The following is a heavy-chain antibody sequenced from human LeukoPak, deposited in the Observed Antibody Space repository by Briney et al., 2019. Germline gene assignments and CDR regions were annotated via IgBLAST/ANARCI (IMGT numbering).Heavy chain of an antibody. CDR3: AKTHPEDYGDYGWY. CDR2: ISSSSSYI. Sequence: GGSLRLTCAASGFTFSSYSMNWVRQAPGKGLEWVSSISSSSSYIYYADSVKGRFTISRDNSKNTLYLQMNSLRAEDTAVYYCAKTHPEDYGDYGWYWGQGTLVTVSS. V-gene: IGHV3-21*04. D-gene: IGHD4-17*01. CDR1: GFTFSSYS. J-gene: IGHJ4*02.